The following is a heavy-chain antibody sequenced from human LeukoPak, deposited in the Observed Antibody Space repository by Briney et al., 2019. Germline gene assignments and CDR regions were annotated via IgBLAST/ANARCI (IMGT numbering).Heavy chain of an antibody. D-gene: IGHD3-16*01. Sequence: GGSLRLSCAASGFTFSDYYMTWIRRVPGKGLEWVSYISSSSGFTKYADSVRGRFTISRDNAKNSLYLQMNTLRVDDTAVYYCARGSPPGDWGQGTLVTVSS. CDR1: GFTFSDYY. CDR3: ARGSPPGD. CDR2: ISSSSGFT. J-gene: IGHJ4*02. V-gene: IGHV3-11*05.